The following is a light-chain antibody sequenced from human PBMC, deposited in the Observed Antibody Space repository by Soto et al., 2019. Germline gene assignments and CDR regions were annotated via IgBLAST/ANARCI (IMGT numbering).Light chain of an antibody. J-gene: IGKJ1*01. V-gene: IGKV1-5*01. CDR1: QTISSW. CDR3: QPYNSFSGT. Sequence: DIQMTQSPSTLSASVGDRVTITCRASQTISSWLAWYQQKPGKAPKLLIYDASSLESGVPSRFSGRGSGTQFTLTISSLQADDFATYYCQPYNSFSGTFGPGTKVDIK. CDR2: DAS.